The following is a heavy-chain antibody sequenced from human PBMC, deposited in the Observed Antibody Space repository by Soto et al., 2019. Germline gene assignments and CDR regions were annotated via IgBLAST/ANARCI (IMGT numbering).Heavy chain of an antibody. CDR1: GFTVSSNY. D-gene: IGHD6-13*01. CDR2: IYSGGST. Sequence: EVQLVESGGGLVQPGGSLRLSCAASGFTVSSNYMSWVRQAPGKGLEWVSVIYSGGSTYYADSVKGRFTISRDNSKSTLCLHMNCLRSEDTAVYYCARWQQLVRVYYYYGMDVWGEGATVTVSS. CDR3: ARWQQLVRVYYYYGMDV. V-gene: IGHV3-66*01. J-gene: IGHJ6*04.